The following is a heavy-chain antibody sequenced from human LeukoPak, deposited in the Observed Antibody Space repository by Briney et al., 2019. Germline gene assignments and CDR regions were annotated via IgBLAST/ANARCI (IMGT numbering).Heavy chain of an antibody. D-gene: IGHD6-19*01. CDR2: IFYSGST. CDR1: NGSISGYY. V-gene: IGHV4-59*01. CDR3: ARGLRGIMAGFDY. Sequence: SETLSLTCTVSNGSISGYYWSWIRQPPGKGLEWIGYIFYSGSTNYNPSLKSRVTISVDTSKNQFSLKLSSVTAADTAVYYCARGLRGIMAGFDYWGQGTLVTVSS. J-gene: IGHJ4*02.